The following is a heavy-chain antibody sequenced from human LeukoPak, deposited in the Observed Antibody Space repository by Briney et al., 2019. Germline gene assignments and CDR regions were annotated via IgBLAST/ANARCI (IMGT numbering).Heavy chain of an antibody. J-gene: IGHJ4*02. CDR1: GASISSSSYY. CDR3: ARPRLLFGSGPILV. D-gene: IGHD3-10*01. Sequence: SETPSLTCTVSGASISSSSYYWGWIRQPPGKGLEWIGYIYYSGSTNYNPSLKSRVTISVDTSKNQFSLRLTSVTAADTAVYFCARPRLLFGSGPILVWGQGTLVTVSS. V-gene: IGHV4-61*05. CDR2: IYYSGST.